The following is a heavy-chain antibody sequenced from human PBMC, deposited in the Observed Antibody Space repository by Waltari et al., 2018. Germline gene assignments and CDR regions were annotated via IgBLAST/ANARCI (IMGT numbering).Heavy chain of an antibody. CDR3: ARASESSGTYSKVDY. Sequence: QVHLQQSGPGLVKPSQTLSLTCAISGDSVPSNSVTWNWIRQSPSRGLEWLGRTYYRSKWNNDYAVSVKSRITINPDTSRNQFSLQLNPVTPEDTAVYYCARASESSGTYSKVDYWGQGTLVTVSS. J-gene: IGHJ4*02. D-gene: IGHD1-26*01. CDR1: GDSVPSNSVT. V-gene: IGHV6-1*01. CDR2: TYYRSKWNN.